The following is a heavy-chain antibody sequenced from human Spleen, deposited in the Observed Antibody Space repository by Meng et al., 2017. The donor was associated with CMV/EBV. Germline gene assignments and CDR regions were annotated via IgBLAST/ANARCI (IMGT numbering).Heavy chain of an antibody. CDR3: AREGIVGAPGLDF. J-gene: IGHJ4*02. CDR2: ISSSSSYI. D-gene: IGHD1-26*01. V-gene: IGHV3-21*04. Sequence: GGSLRLSCAASGFTFSSYGMHWVRQAPGKGLEWVSSISSSSSYIYYADSVKGRFTISRDNAKNSLYLQMNSLRVEDTAVYYCAREGIVGAPGLDFWGQGTLVTVSS. CDR1: GFTFSSYG.